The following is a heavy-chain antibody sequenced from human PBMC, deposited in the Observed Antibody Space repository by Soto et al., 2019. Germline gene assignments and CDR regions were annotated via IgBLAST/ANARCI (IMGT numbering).Heavy chain of an antibody. CDR1: GGTFSSYT. V-gene: IGHV1-69*04. CDR2: IIPILGIA. J-gene: IGHJ5*02. Sequence: SVKVSCKASGGTFSSYTISWVRQAPGQGLEWMGRIIPILGIANYAQKFQGRVTITADKSTSTAYMELSSLRSEDTAVYYCAREGQPSGTPNWFDPWGQGTLVTVSS. CDR3: AREGQPSGTPNWFDP. D-gene: IGHD6-25*01.